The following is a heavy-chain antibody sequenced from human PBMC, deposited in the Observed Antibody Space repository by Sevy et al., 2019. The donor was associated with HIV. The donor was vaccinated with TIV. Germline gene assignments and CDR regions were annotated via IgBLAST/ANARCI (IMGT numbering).Heavy chain of an antibody. J-gene: IGHJ5*02. V-gene: IGHV3-74*01. Sequence: GGSLRLSCAASGFTFRSYWMHWVLQAPGKGLVWVSRINADGTTTTYVDSVEGRFTNSRDNAKNTLYLQMNSLRVEDTAGYYCARGSDTTTWAQWFDPWGQGTLVTVSS. CDR2: INADGTTT. CDR3: ARGSDTTTWAQWFDP. D-gene: IGHD1-26*01. CDR1: GFTFRSYW.